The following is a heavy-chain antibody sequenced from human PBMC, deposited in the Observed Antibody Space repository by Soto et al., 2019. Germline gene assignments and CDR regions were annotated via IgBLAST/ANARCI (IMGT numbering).Heavy chain of an antibody. V-gene: IGHV3-23*01. CDR1: GFILSDYA. CDR2: ISGGGET. D-gene: IGHD5-12*01. Sequence: EVQLLESGGGLVQPGGSLRLSCAASGFILSDYAMNWVRQAPGKGLEGVSDISGGGETHYTESVKGRFTVSRDNSRNTMYLQMNSLRVDDTAIYYCAKRARDGYNSPFDYWGQGILVTVSS. CDR3: AKRARDGYNSPFDY. J-gene: IGHJ4*02.